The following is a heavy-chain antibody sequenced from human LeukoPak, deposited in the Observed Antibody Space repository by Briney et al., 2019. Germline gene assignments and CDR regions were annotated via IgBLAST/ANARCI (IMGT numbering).Heavy chain of an antibody. CDR3: ARSVSWGLLVRDDAFDI. Sequence: PSETLSLTCTVSGGSFSGGGYYWGWVRQPPGKGLEWIGYIHYSGSTNYNPSLKSRVTTSVDTSKKQFSLKLRSVTAADTAVYYCARSVSWGLLVRDDAFDIWGQGTMVTVSS. CDR2: IHYSGST. CDR1: GGSFSGGGYY. J-gene: IGHJ3*02. V-gene: IGHV4-61*08. D-gene: IGHD2-21*01.